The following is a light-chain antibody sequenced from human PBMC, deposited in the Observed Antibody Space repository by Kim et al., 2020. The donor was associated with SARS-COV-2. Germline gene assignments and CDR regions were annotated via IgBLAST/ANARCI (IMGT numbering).Light chain of an antibody. CDR2: GKN. V-gene: IGLV3-19*01. CDR3: NSRDSNDNVV. CDR1: SLRNYY. J-gene: IGLJ2*01. Sequence: VALAHTVRITYQDDSLRNYYATWCQQKPGQAPVLVIYGKNNRPSGIPDRYSGYSSGNTASLTITGTQAGDEADYYCNSRDSNDNVVFGGGTQLTVL.